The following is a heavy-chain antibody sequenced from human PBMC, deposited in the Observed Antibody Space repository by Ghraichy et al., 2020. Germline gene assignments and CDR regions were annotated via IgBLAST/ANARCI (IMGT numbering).Heavy chain of an antibody. D-gene: IGHD2-15*01. V-gene: IGHV3-23*01. CDR2: ISSSGATT. Sequence: GGSLRLSCAASGLTFGNFVVNWVRQAPGKGLEWVSTISSSGATTYYAGSVKGRFTISRDNSKSTLYLQMDSLRAEDTAVYYCAKDGAGNCRGGSCHYHDCWGQGTLVTVSS. J-gene: IGHJ4*01. CDR3: AKDGAGNCRGGSCHYHDC. CDR1: GLTFGNFV.